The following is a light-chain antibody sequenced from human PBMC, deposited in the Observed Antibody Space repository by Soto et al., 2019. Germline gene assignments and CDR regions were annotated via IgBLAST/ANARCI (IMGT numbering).Light chain of an antibody. CDR2: AAS. CDR1: QGIKND. Sequence: AIQMTQSPSSLSASVGDRVTITCRASQGIKNDLGWYQQKPGKAPKLLIYAASSLQSGVPSRFSGSGSGTDFSLTISSLQPDDFATYYCLQDYSYPLTFGQGTKVEIK. CDR3: LQDYSYPLT. J-gene: IGKJ1*01. V-gene: IGKV1-6*01.